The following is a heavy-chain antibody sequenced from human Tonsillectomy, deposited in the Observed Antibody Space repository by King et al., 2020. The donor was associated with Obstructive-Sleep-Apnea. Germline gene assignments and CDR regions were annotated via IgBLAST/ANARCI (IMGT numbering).Heavy chain of an antibody. Sequence: QLVQSGAEVKKPGASVKVSCKASGYTFTSYVINWVRQAPGQGLEWMGWSSAYNGNTNYAQKLQCRVTMTTDKSTRTAYMELRSLRSDDTAVYDCARDRRGKDYYDSSGYYLGWFDPWGQGTLVTVSS. CDR2: SSAYNGNT. D-gene: IGHD3-22*01. CDR1: GYTFTSYV. CDR3: ARDRRGKDYYDSSGYYLGWFDP. V-gene: IGHV1-18*01. J-gene: IGHJ5*02.